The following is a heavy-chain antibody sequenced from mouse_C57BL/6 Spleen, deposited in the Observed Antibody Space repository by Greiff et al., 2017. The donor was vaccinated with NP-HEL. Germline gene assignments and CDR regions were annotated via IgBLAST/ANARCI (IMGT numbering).Heavy chain of an antibody. V-gene: IGHV2-5*01. Sequence: VQVVESGPGLVQPSQSLSITYTVSGFSLTSYGVHWVRQSPGKGLEWLGVIWRGGSTDYNAAFMSRLSITKDNSKSQVFFKMNSLQADDTAIYYCAKSSSYYAMDYWGQGTSVTVSS. D-gene: IGHD1-1*01. J-gene: IGHJ4*01. CDR2: IWRGGST. CDR3: AKSSSYYAMDY. CDR1: GFSLTSYG.